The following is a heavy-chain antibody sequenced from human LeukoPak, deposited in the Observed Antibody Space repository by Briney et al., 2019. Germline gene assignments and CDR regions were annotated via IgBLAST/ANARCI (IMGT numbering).Heavy chain of an antibody. V-gene: IGHV3-30-3*01. CDR2: ISYDGSNK. CDR3: ARAPYDSSGYYYVALDY. CDR1: GFTFSSYA. Sequence: GESLRLSCAASGFTFSSYAMHWVRQAPGKGLEWVAVISYDGSNKYYADSVKGRFTISRDNSKNTLYLQMNSLRAEDTAVYYCARAPYDSSGYYYVALDYWGQGTLVTVSS. D-gene: IGHD3-22*01. J-gene: IGHJ4*02.